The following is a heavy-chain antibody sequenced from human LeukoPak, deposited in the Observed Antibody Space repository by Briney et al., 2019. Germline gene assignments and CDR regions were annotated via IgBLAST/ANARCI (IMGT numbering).Heavy chain of an antibody. J-gene: IGHJ4*02. D-gene: IGHD4-23*01. Sequence: GGSLRLSCAASGFTFSSYAMHWVRQAPGKGLEWVAVISYDGSNKYYADSVKGRFTISRDNSKNTLYLQMNSLRAEDTAVYYCARDRANSFFDYWGQGTLVTVSS. CDR3: ARDRANSFFDY. CDR2: ISYDGSNK. V-gene: IGHV3-30-3*01. CDR1: GFTFSSYA.